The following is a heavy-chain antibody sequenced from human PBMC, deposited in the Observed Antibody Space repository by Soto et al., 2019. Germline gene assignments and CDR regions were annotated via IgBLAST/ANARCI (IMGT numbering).Heavy chain of an antibody. J-gene: IGHJ4*02. Sequence: SEALSLTCTVSGGSISRYYWSWIRQPPGKGLEWIGYIYYSGSTNYNPSLKSRVTISVDTSKNQFSLKLSSVTAADTAVYYCARRYETTFDYWGQGTLVTVSS. CDR3: ARRYETTFDY. V-gene: IGHV4-59*01. CDR1: GGSISRYY. CDR2: IYYSGST. D-gene: IGHD1-7*01.